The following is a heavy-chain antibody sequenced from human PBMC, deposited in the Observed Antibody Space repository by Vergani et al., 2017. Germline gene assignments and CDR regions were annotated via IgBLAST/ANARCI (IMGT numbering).Heavy chain of an antibody. CDR2: ISAYNGNT. D-gene: IGHD1-26*01. CDR1: GYTFTSYG. Sequence: QVQLVQSGAEVKKPGASVKVSCKASGYTFTSYGISWVRQAPGQGLEWMGWISAYNGNTNYAQKLQGRVTMTTDTSTSTAYMELRSLRSDNTAVYYCARDYEGSYYYYYYYMDVWGKGTTVTVSS. J-gene: IGHJ6*03. V-gene: IGHV1-18*01. CDR3: ARDYEGSYYYYYYYMDV.